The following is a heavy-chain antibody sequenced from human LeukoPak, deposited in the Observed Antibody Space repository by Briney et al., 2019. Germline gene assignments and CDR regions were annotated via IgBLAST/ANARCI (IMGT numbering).Heavy chain of an antibody. J-gene: IGHJ4*02. V-gene: IGHV3-9*01. CDR3: ARGPYSSGWTPFDY. CDR1: GFTFDDYT. CDR2: ISWGSGSI. Sequence: GGSLRLSCAASGFTFDDYTMHWVRQAPGKGLEWVSGISWGSGSIDYADSVKGRFTISGDNAKNSLYLQMNSLRADDTALYYCARGPYSSGWTPFDYWGQGTLVTVSS. D-gene: IGHD6-19*01.